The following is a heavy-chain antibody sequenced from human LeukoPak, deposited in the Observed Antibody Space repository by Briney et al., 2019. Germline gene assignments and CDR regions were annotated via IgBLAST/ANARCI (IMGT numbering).Heavy chain of an antibody. Sequence: PGGSPRLSCAASGFTFSSYAMSWVRQAPGKGLEWVSAISGSGGCTYYADSVKGRFTISRDNSKNTLYLQMNNLRTEDTAVYYCTKGVLGYSVPFLECWGQGALVTVSS. D-gene: IGHD3-10*02. V-gene: IGHV3-23*01. J-gene: IGHJ4*02. CDR2: ISGSGGCT. CDR1: GFTFSSYA. CDR3: TKGVLGYSVPFLEC.